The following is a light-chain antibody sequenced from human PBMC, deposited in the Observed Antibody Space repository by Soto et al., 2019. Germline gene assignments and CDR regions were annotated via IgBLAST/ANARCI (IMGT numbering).Light chain of an antibody. CDR1: QDIGTS. J-gene: IGKJ4*01. V-gene: IGKV1-12*01. CDR3: QQANSFPPELT. CDR2: AAS. Sequence: DIQMTQSPSSVSASVGDRVTITCRASQDIGTSLAWYQQKPGKAPKLLIYAASNLQGGVPSRFSGNGSGTDFTLTISSLQPEDFVTYYCQQANSFPPELTFGGGTKVEI.